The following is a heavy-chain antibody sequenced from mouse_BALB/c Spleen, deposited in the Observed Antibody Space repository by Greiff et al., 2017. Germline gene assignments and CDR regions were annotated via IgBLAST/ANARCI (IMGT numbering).Heavy chain of an antibody. CDR2: ISSGGGST. J-gene: IGHJ3*01. Sequence: EVKLVESGGGLVKPGGSLKLSCAASGFAFSSYDMSWVRQTPEKRLEWVAYISSGGGSTYYPDTVKGRFTISRDNAKNTLYLQMSRLKSEDTAMYYCASSGYGNYLAWFAYWGQGTLVTVSA. D-gene: IGHD2-1*01. CDR3: ASSGYGNYLAWFAY. V-gene: IGHV5-12-1*01. CDR1: GFAFSSYD.